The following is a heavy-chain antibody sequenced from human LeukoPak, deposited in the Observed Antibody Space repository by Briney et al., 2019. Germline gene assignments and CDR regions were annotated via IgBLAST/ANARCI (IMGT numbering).Heavy chain of an antibody. CDR3: AKDVGLYYDSSGLDY. D-gene: IGHD3-22*01. CDR2: ISWNSGSI. J-gene: IGHJ4*02. CDR1: GFTFDDYA. V-gene: IGHV3-9*03. Sequence: GRSLRLSCAASGFTFDDYAMHWVRQAPGKGLEWVSGISWNSGSIGYADSVKGGFTIARDKAKNSLYLQMNSLRAEDMALYYCAKDVGLYYDSSGLDYWGQGTLVTVSS.